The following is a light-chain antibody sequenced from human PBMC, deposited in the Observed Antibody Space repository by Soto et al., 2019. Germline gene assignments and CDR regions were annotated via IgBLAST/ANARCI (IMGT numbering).Light chain of an antibody. CDR2: GNT. J-gene: IGLJ3*02. CDR3: QAYGSSRSDWV. CDR1: SSNIGSGYD. V-gene: IGLV1-40*01. Sequence: QSVLTQPPSVSGAPGQRVTISCTGSSSNIGSGYDVHWYQQLPGTAPKLLIYGNTNRPSGVPDRFSGSKSGTSASLAITGIQGEDEADYYCQAYGSSRSDWVFGGGTKLTV.